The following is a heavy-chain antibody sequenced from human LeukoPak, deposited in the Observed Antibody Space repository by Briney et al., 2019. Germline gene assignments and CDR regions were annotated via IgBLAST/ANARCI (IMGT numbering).Heavy chain of an antibody. CDR2: ISPGGGTT. D-gene: IGHD6-13*01. Sequence: PGGSLRLSCAVSGFAFGSEAMSWVRQSPARGLEWVASISPGGGTTYYADYVKGRFTISRDNSKNSLYLQMNSLRAEDTAVYYCARKTRAAAVDYWGQGTLVTVSS. CDR3: ARKTRAAAVDY. CDR1: GFAFGSEA. V-gene: IGHV3-23*01. J-gene: IGHJ4*02.